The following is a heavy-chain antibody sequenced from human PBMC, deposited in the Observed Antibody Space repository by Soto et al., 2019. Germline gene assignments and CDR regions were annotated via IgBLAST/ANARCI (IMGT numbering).Heavy chain of an antibody. Sequence: SVKVSCKASGGTFSSYAISWVRQAPGQGLEWMGGIIPIFGTANYAQKFQGRVTITTDKSTSTAYMELRSLRSEDTAVYYCARVRTFGVVIRYYYGMDVWGQGTTVTASS. CDR3: ARVRTFGVVIRYYYGMDV. CDR2: IIPIFGTA. V-gene: IGHV1-69*05. D-gene: IGHD3-3*01. CDR1: GGTFSSYA. J-gene: IGHJ6*02.